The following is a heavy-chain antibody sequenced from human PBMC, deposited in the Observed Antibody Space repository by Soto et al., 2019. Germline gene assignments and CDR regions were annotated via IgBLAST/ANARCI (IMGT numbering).Heavy chain of an antibody. CDR3: ARDLRSYYDSSGYYPTYYFDY. V-gene: IGHV3-11*05. CDR2: ISSSSSYT. CDR1: GFTFSDYY. J-gene: IGHJ4*02. Sequence: PGGSLRLSCAASGFTFSDYYMSWIRQAPGKGLEWVSYISSSSSYTNYADSVKGRFTISRDNAKNSLYLQMNSLRAEDTAVYYSARDLRSYYDSSGYYPTYYFDYWGQGT. D-gene: IGHD3-22*01.